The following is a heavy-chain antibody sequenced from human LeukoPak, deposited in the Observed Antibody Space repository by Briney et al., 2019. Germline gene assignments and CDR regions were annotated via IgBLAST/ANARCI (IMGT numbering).Heavy chain of an antibody. D-gene: IGHD3-22*01. Sequence: SETLSLTCTVSGGSISSSSYYWSWIRQPAGKGLEWIGRIYTSGSTNYNPSLKSRVTMSVDTSKNQFSLKLSSVTAADTAVYYCAREDSSGYYEPFDYWGQGTLVTVSS. CDR1: GGSISSSSYY. CDR2: IYTSGST. J-gene: IGHJ4*02. V-gene: IGHV4-61*02. CDR3: AREDSSGYYEPFDY.